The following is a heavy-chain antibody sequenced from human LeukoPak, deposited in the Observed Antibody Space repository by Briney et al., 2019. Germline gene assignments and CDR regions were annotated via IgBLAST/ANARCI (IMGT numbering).Heavy chain of an antibody. CDR1: GYTFTNYW. CDR2: IYPGDSDT. CDR3: ARAGYSNRWDGVDY. D-gene: IGHD2/OR15-2a*01. J-gene: IGHJ4*02. V-gene: IGHV5-51*01. Sequence: GESLKISCKGSGYTFTNYWVGWVRQMPGKGLEFMGIIYPGDSDTRYSPSFQGQVTISVDKSINTAYLQWSSLKASDSAMYYCARAGYSNRWDGVDYWGQGTLVTVSS.